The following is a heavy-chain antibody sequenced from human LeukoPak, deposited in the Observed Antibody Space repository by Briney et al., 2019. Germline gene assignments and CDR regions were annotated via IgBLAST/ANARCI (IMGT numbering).Heavy chain of an antibody. V-gene: IGHV3-30-3*01. CDR2: ISYDGSNK. CDR1: GFTFSSYT. CDR3: ARGGQGYDLNWFDP. J-gene: IGHJ5*02. D-gene: IGHD3-3*01. Sequence: GGSLRLSCAASGFTFSSYTIHWVRQAPGKGLEWVTIISYDGSNKYYADSVRGRFTISRDNSKNTLYLQMNSLRAEDTAVYYCARGGQGYDLNWFDPWGQGTLVTVSS.